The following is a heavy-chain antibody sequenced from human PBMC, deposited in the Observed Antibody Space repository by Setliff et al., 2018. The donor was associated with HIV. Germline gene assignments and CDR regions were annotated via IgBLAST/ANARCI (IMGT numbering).Heavy chain of an antibody. CDR2: VFHSGST. CDR1: GYSISSGYY. J-gene: IGHJ4*02. V-gene: IGHV4-38-2*02. Sequence: PSETLSLTCAVSGYSISSGYYWGWIRQPPGKGLEWIGSVFHSGSTYYNPSLKSRVTMSVDTSKNQFSLKLSSVTAADTAVYYCARDAERGYSYGYDYWGQGTQVTVSS. CDR3: ARDAERGYSYGYDY. D-gene: IGHD5-18*01.